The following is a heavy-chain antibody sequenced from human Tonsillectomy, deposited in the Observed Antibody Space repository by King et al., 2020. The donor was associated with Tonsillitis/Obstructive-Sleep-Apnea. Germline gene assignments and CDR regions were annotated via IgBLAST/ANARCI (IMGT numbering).Heavy chain of an antibody. CDR2: ISWNSGSK. Sequence: VQLVESGGGLVQPGRSLRLSCAASGFTFDDYAMHWVRQAPGKGLEWVSGISWNSGSKGYVDSVKGRFTISRDNAKNSLYLQMNSLRAEDTALYYCAKDMGLYGGWYSDYWGQGTLVTVSS. J-gene: IGHJ4*02. CDR1: GFTFDDYA. D-gene: IGHD5-12*01. CDR3: AKDMGLYGGWYSDY. V-gene: IGHV3-9*01.